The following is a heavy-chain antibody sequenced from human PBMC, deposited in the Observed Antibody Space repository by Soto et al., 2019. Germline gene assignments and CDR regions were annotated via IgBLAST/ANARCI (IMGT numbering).Heavy chain of an antibody. CDR1: GYTFTCCD. V-gene: IGHV1-8*01. D-gene: IGHD4-17*01. CDR3: ARVYGDVTH. Sequence: QVQLVQSGAEVKKPGASVKVSCKASGYTFTCCDINWVRQAPGQGLEWLGWVSTSSGNTGSAQRFQGRVTLTRDTSTGTAYMELDSLTSDDTAVYYCARVYGDVTHWGQGTLFTVSS. CDR2: VSTSSGNT. J-gene: IGHJ4*02.